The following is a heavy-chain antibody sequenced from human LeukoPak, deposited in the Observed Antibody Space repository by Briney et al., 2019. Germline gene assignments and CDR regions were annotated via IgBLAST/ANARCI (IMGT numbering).Heavy chain of an antibody. CDR3: ARKSGVGAVPADL. D-gene: IGHD1-26*01. Sequence: GRSLRLSCAASGFTFSTYAMHWVRQAPGKGLEWVSVISYDGTNKYYADSVKGRFTISRDNSKNTLYLQMNSLRVEDTAVYYCARKSGVGAVPADLWGRGTLVTVSS. J-gene: IGHJ2*01. V-gene: IGHV3-30-3*01. CDR1: GFTFSTYA. CDR2: ISYDGTNK.